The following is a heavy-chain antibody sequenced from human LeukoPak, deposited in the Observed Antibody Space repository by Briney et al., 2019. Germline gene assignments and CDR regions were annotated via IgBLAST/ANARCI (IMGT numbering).Heavy chain of an antibody. J-gene: IGHJ2*01. V-gene: IGHV3-43D*03. Sequence: GGSLRLSCAASGFTFGDYAMHWVRQAPGKSLEWVSLINWDGGDTYYADSVRGRFTISRENAKNSLYLQMNSLRAGDTAVYYCARAAYSSTWYSRYFDLWGRGTLVTVSS. CDR3: ARAAYSSTWYSRYFDL. D-gene: IGHD6-13*01. CDR1: GFTFGDYA. CDR2: INWDGGDT.